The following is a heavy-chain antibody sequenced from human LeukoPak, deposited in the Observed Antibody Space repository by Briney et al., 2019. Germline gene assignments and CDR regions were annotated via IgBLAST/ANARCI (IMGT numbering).Heavy chain of an antibody. CDR2: INHSGST. CDR3: ARGLKLPDDY. Sequence: SETLSLTCAVYGGSFSGYHWSWIRQPPGKGLEWIGEINHSGSTNYNPSLKSRVTISVDTSKNQFSLKLSSVTAADTAVYYCARGLKLPDDYWGQGTLVTVSS. V-gene: IGHV4-34*01. CDR1: GGSFSGYH. D-gene: IGHD2-15*01. J-gene: IGHJ4*02.